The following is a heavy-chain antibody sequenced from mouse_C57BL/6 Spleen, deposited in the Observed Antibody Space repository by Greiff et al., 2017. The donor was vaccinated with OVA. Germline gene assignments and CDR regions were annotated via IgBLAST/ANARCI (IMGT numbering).Heavy chain of an antibody. CDR3: TRGLDYAMDY. CDR1: GFTFSDAW. Sequence: EVQRVESGGGLVQPGGSMKLSCAASGFTFSDAWMDWVRQSPEKGLEWVAEIRNKANNHATYYAESVKGRFTISRDDSKSSVYLQMNSLRAEDTGIYYCTRGLDYAMDYWGQGTSVTVSS. J-gene: IGHJ4*01. CDR2: IRNKANNHAT. V-gene: IGHV6-6*01.